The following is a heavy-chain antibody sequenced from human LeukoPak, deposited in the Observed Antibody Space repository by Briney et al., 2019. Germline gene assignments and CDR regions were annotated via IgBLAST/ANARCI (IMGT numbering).Heavy chain of an antibody. CDR3: AKNFLEWFPGDYYYYYMDV. CDR1: GFTFSSYA. D-gene: IGHD3-3*01. Sequence: GGSLRLSCAASGFTFSSYAMSWVRQAPGKGLEWVSAISGSGGSTYYADSVKGRFTISRDNSKNTLYLQMNSLRAEDTAVYYCAKNFLEWFPGDYYYYYMDVWGKGTTVTVSS. CDR2: ISGSGGST. V-gene: IGHV3-23*01. J-gene: IGHJ6*03.